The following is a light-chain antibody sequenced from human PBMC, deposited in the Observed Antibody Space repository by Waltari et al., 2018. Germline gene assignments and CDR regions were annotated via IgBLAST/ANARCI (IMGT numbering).Light chain of an antibody. J-gene: IGKJ1*01. CDR3: QRYVNLPAT. V-gene: IGKV3-20*01. CDR2: DAS. Sequence: SRRARQRVDRLLAWYQQKPGRAPTLLIYDASTRATGVPDRFSGSGSGTDFSLTISRLEPEDFAVYYCQRYVNLPATFGQGTKVEIK. CDR1: QRVDRL.